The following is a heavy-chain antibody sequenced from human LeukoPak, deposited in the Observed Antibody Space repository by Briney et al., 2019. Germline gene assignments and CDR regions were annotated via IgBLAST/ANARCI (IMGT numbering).Heavy chain of an antibody. V-gene: IGHV1-69*13. Sequence: SVKVSCKASGGTFSSYAISWVRQAPGQGLEWMGGTIPIFGTANYAQKFQGRVTITADESTSTAYMELSSLRSEDTAVYYCASSGCSGGSCYPGEYNWFDPWGQRTLVTVSS. CDR2: TIPIFGTA. CDR3: ASSGCSGGSCYPGEYNWFDP. CDR1: GGTFSSYA. J-gene: IGHJ5*02. D-gene: IGHD2-15*01.